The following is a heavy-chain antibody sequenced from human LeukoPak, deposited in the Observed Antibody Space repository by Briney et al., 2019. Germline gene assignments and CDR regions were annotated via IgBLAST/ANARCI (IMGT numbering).Heavy chain of an antibody. CDR1: GYSFTNYW. CDR3: ARHAPGDYFDY. Sequence: LGESLKISCKGSGYSFTNYWIGRVRQMPGKGLEWMGIIHPGDSDTRYSPSLQGQVTMSVDKSISTAYLQWSSLKASDTAMYYCARHAPGDYFDYWGQGTLVTVSS. CDR2: IHPGDSDT. J-gene: IGHJ4*02. D-gene: IGHD3-10*01. V-gene: IGHV5-51*01.